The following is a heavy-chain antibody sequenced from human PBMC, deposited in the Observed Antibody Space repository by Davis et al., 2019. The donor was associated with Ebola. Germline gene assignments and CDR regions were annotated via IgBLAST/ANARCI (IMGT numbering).Heavy chain of an antibody. V-gene: IGHV1-69*04. J-gene: IGHJ5*02. CDR2: IIPILGIA. Sequence: SVKVSCKASGGTFSSYAISWVRQAPGQGLEWMGRIIPILGIANYAQKFQGRVTITADKSTSTAYMELSSLRSDDTAVYYCAREITMVRGGGWFDPWGQGTLVTVSS. CDR3: AREITMVRGGGWFDP. CDR1: GGTFSSYA. D-gene: IGHD3-10*01.